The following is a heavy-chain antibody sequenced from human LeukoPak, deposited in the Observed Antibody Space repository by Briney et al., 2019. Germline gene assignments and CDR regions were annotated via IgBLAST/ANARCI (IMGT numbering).Heavy chain of an antibody. CDR2: ISGSGGST. CDR3: AKAFTISGVVAYFDY. J-gene: IGHJ4*02. V-gene: IGHV3-23*01. Sequence: PGGSLRLSCAASGFTFSSYAMSWVRQAPGKGLEWVSAISGSGGSTYYADSVKGRFTISRDNSKNTLYLQMNSLRAEDTAVYYCAKAFTISGVVAYFDYWGQGTLVTVSS. CDR1: GFTFSSYA. D-gene: IGHD3-3*01.